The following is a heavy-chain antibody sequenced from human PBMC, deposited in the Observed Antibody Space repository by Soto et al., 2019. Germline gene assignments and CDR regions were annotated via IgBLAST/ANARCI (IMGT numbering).Heavy chain of an antibody. V-gene: IGHV4-59*01. CDR2: IYYSGST. CDR3: ARGRLVMNYDLSGYYYWYFDL. D-gene: IGHD3-22*01. Sequence: WTWIRQPPGKGLEWIGYIYYSGSTNYNPSLKSRVTISVDTSKNQFSLKLSSVTAADTAVYYCARGRLVMNYDLSGYYYWYFDLWGRGTLVTVSS. J-gene: IGHJ2*01.